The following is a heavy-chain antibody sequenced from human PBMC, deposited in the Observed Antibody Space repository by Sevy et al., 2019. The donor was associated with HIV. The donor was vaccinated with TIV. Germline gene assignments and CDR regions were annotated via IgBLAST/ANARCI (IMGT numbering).Heavy chain of an antibody. V-gene: IGHV3-30*04. CDR2: TSYDGSHK. Sequence: GGSLRLSCTVSGFIFSNFAMHWVRQAPGKGLEWVAVTSYDGSHKYYADSVKGRFTVSRDNSRNILSLEMGSLGRDDTAVYYCARGENDDEFFQYWGQGTLVTVSS. J-gene: IGHJ1*01. CDR3: ARGENDDEFFQY. CDR1: GFIFSNFA. D-gene: IGHD1-26*01.